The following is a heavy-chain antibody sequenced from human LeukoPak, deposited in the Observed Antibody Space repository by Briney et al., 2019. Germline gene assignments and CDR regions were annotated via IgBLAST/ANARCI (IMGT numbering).Heavy chain of an antibody. Sequence: GGSLRLSCAASGFTFSRYAMNWVRQAPGKGLEWVSAISGSGGSTYYGDSVKGRFIVSRDNSKNTLDLQMNSLRAEDTAVYYCAKDRGPWGWGQGTLVTVSS. J-gene: IGHJ4*02. CDR3: AKDRGPWG. CDR2: ISGSGGST. CDR1: GFTFSRYA. D-gene: IGHD3-10*01. V-gene: IGHV3-23*01.